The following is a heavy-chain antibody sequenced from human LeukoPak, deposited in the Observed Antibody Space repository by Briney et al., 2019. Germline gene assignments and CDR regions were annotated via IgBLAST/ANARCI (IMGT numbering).Heavy chain of an antibody. CDR1: GYTLTELS. V-gene: IGHV1-24*01. Sequence: ASVKVSCKVSGYTLTELSMHWVRQAPGKGLEWMGGFDPEDGETIYAQKFQGRVTMTEDTSTDTAYMELSSLRSEDTAVCYCASSTLANYYDSSGYHRWGQGTLVTVSS. D-gene: IGHD3-22*01. CDR2: FDPEDGET. J-gene: IGHJ4*02. CDR3: ASSTLANYYDSSGYHR.